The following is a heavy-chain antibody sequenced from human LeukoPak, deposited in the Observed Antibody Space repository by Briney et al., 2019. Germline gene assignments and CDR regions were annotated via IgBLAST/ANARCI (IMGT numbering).Heavy chain of an antibody. CDR3: ARDGPAASLDY. Sequence: ASVKVSCKASGGTFSSYAISWVRQAPGQGLEWMGGIIPIFGAANYAQKFQGRVTITTDESTSTAYMELSSLRSEDTAVYYCARDGPAASLDYWGQGTLVTVSS. D-gene: IGHD2-2*01. J-gene: IGHJ4*02. CDR2: IIPIFGAA. V-gene: IGHV1-69*05. CDR1: GGTFSSYA.